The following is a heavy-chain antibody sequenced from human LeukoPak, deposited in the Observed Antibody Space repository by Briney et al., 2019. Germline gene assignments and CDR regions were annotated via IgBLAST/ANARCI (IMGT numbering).Heavy chain of an antibody. J-gene: IGHJ4*02. Sequence: EPGPALVKPTQTLTLTCTFSGFSLSTSGMRVSWIRQPPGKALEWLARIDWDDDKFYSTSLKTRLTISKDTSKNQVVLTMTNMDPVDTATYYCARISDGTGFDYWGQGTLVTVSS. CDR1: GFSLSTSGMR. V-gene: IGHV2-70*04. CDR3: ARISDGTGFDY. D-gene: IGHD5-24*01. CDR2: IDWDDDK.